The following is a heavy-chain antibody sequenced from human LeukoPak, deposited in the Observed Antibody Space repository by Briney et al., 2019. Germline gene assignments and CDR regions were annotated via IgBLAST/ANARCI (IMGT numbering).Heavy chain of an antibody. Sequence: GGSLRLSCAASGVTFSSYAMHWVRQAPGKGLEWVAVISYDGSNKYYADSVKGRFTISRDNSKNTLYLQMNSLRAEDTAVYYCARDRKKADSSGLLHWGQGTLVTVSS. V-gene: IGHV3-30*04. J-gene: IGHJ4*02. CDR1: GVTFSSYA. CDR3: ARDRKKADSSGLLH. D-gene: IGHD3-22*01. CDR2: ISYDGSNK.